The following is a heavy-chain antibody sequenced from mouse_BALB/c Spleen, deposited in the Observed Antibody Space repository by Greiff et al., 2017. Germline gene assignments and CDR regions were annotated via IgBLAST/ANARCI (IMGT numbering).Heavy chain of an antibody. CDR1: GYTFTSYV. D-gene: IGHD2-1*01. V-gene: IGHV1-14*01. Sequence: EVKLVESGPELVKPGASVKMSCKASGYTFTSYVMHWVKQKPGQGLEWIGYINPYNDGTKYNEKFKGKATLTSDKSSSTAYMELSSLTSEDSAVYYCARGGNYFWYFDVWGAGTTVTVSS. CDR3: ARGGNYFWYFDV. J-gene: IGHJ1*01. CDR2: INPYNDGT.